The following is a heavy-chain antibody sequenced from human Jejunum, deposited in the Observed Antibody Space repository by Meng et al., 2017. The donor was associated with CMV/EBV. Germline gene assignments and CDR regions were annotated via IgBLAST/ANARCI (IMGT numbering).Heavy chain of an antibody. Sequence: NSSNVHWVRQAPEQGLEWMGIINPSGGYTTYAQKFQGRVTMTRDTSTSTVYMELSSLRSEDTAVYYCARASQVAAISYYYYGMDVWGQGTTVTVSS. D-gene: IGHD2-21*02. CDR2: INPSGGYT. V-gene: IGHV1-46*02. CDR1: NSSN. J-gene: IGHJ6*02. CDR3: ARASQVAAISYYYYGMDV.